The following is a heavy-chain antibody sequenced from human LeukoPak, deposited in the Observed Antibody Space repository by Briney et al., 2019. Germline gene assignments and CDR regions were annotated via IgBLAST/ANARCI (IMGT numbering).Heavy chain of an antibody. CDR2: INHSGST. V-gene: IGHV4-34*01. CDR1: AESFSGYY. D-gene: IGHD3-10*01. J-gene: IGHJ5*02. CDR3: ARDLMDGSGSLSWFDP. Sequence: SETLSLTCAVYAESFSGYYWSWIRQPPGKGLEWIGDINHSGSTNYNPSLKSRVTISVDKSKNQFSLKLSSVTAADTAVYYCARDLMDGSGSLSWFDPWGQGTLVTVSS.